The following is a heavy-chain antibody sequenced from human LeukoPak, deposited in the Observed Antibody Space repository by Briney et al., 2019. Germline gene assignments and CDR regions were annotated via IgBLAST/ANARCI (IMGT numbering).Heavy chain of an antibody. CDR3: VRAMDV. CDR2: IRQDGSEK. J-gene: IGHJ6*02. CDR1: GFTFSSYW. V-gene: IGHV3-7*03. Sequence: GGSLRLSCAASGFTFSSYWMTWVRQAPGQGLEWVANIRQDGSEKHYVDSVKGRFTISRDNSKNSLYLQMNSLRAEDTAVYYCVRAMDVWGQGTTVTVS.